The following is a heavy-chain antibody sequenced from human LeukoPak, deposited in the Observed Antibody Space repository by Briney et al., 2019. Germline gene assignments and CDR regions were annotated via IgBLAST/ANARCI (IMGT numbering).Heavy chain of an antibody. J-gene: IGHJ3*02. V-gene: IGHV4-30-4*01. CDR3: ARPGIVAIGAFDI. Sequence: SETLSLTCTVSGGSISSGDYYWSWIRQPPGKGLEWIGYIYYSGSTYYNPSLKSRVTISVDTSKNQFSLKLSSVTAADSAVYYCARPGIVAIGAFDIWGQGTMVTVSS. CDR2: IYYSGST. D-gene: IGHD5-12*01. CDR1: GGSISSGDYY.